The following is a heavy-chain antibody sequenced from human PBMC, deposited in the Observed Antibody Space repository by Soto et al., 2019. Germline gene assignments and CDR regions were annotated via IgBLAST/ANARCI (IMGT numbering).Heavy chain of an antibody. J-gene: IGHJ4*02. CDR2: IIPILGIA. Sequence: ASVKVSCKASGGTFSSYAISWVRQAPGQGLEWMGGIIPILGIANYAQKFHGRVTITADKSTSTDYMEMSSLRSEDTAVYYCARGTDSSWYGDYWGQGTLVTVSS. V-gene: IGHV1-69*10. D-gene: IGHD6-13*01. CDR3: ARGTDSSWYGDY. CDR1: GGTFSSYA.